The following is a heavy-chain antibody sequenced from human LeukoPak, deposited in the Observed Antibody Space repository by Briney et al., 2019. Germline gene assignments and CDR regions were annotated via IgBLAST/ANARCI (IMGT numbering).Heavy chain of an antibody. CDR2: INPNSGGT. Sequence: ASVKVSCKASGGTFSSYAISWVRQAPGQGLEWMGWINPNSGGTNYAQKFQGRVTMTRDTSISTAYMELSRLRSDDTAVYYCARENHYTDLPGIAVAGTVDDAFDIWGQGTMVTVSS. D-gene: IGHD6-19*01. CDR1: GGTFSSYA. V-gene: IGHV1-2*02. J-gene: IGHJ3*02. CDR3: ARENHYTDLPGIAVAGTVDDAFDI.